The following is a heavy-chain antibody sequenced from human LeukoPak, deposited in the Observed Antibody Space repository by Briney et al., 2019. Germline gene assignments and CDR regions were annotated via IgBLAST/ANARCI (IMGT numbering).Heavy chain of an antibody. V-gene: IGHV3-7*03. Sequence: PGGSLRLSCGASGFIFSNYWVSWVRQAPGKGLEWVANIKQDGSEKYYVDSVKGRFTISRDNAKNSLYLQMNSLRAEDTALYYCAKDLRGYNSAGFDYWGQGTLVTVSS. CDR1: GFIFSNYW. CDR3: AKDLRGYNSAGFDY. CDR2: IKQDGSEK. D-gene: IGHD5-24*01. J-gene: IGHJ4*02.